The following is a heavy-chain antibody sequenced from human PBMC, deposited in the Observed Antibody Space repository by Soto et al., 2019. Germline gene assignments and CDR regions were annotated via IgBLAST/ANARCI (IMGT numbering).Heavy chain of an antibody. J-gene: IGHJ4*02. V-gene: IGHV3-23*01. D-gene: IGHD3-10*01. CDR1: GVTFMSDA. Sequence: EVQLLESGGGLVQAGGALRLSCGASGVTFMSDAMSRGRQAPCKGLEWVSAISSSGGSTYYADSVKGRFTISRDNSKNTLYLQMNILSAEDTAAYYCAKRSGSGSNFRGQGTLVTVSS. CDR3: AKRSGSGSNF. CDR2: ISSSGGST.